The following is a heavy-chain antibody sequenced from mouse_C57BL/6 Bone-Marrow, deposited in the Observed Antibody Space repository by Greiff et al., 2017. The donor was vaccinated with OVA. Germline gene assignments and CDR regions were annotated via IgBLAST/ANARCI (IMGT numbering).Heavy chain of an antibody. J-gene: IGHJ4*01. D-gene: IGHD2-4*01. CDR2: INPSNGGT. V-gene: IGHV1-53*01. CDR3: ARRVPDYDYDESYAMDY. Sequence: QVQLQQPGTELVKPGASVKLSCKASGYTFTSYWMHWVKQRPGQGLEWIGNINPSNGGTNYNEKFKSKATLTVDKSSSTAYMQLSSLTSEDSAVYYCARRVPDYDYDESYAMDYWGQGPSVTVSS. CDR1: GYTFTSYW.